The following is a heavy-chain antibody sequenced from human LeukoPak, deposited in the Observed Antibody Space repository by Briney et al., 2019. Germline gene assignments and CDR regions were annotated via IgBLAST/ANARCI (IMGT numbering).Heavy chain of an antibody. J-gene: IGHJ3*02. CDR1: GFTFSSYA. Sequence: PGGSLRLSCAASGFTFSSYAMSWVRQAPGKGLEWASAISGSGGSTYYADSVKGRFTISRDNSKNTLYLQMNSLRAEDAAVYYCAKDLRDGYNLGAFDIWGQGTMVTVSS. D-gene: IGHD5-24*01. CDR2: ISGSGGST. V-gene: IGHV3-23*01. CDR3: AKDLRDGYNLGAFDI.